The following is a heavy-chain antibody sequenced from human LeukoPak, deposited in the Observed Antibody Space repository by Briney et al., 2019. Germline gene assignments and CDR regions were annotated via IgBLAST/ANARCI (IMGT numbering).Heavy chain of an antibody. CDR2: MNPNSGNT. CDR1: GYTFTSYD. D-gene: IGHD3-3*01. V-gene: IGHV1-8*01. J-gene: IGHJ6*03. CDR3: ARYSAIFGVVPRDYYYMDV. Sequence: GASVKVSCKASGYTFTSYDINWVRQATGQGLEWMGWMNPNSGNTGYAQKFQGRVTMTRNTSISTAYMELSSLRSEDTAVYYCARYSAIFGVVPRDYYYMDVWGKGTTVTVSS.